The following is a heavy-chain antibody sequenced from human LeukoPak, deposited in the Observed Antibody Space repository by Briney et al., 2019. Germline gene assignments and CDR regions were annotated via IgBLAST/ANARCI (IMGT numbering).Heavy chain of an antibody. CDR1: GFTFSSYA. J-gene: IGHJ4*02. CDR3: ARLGYSSSSWGYFDY. Sequence: VGSLRLSCAASGFTFSSYAMSWVRQAPGTGLGWVANIKKDGSERYFVDSVKGRFTISRDNAKNALYLQMTSLRAEDTAVYYCARLGYSSSSWGYFDYWGQGTLVTVSS. D-gene: IGHD6-6*01. V-gene: IGHV3-7*01. CDR2: IKKDGSER.